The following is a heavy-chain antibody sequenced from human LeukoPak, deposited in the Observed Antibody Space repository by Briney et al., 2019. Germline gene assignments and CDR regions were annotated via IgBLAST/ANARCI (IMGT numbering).Heavy chain of an antibody. Sequence: GSLRLSCAASGFTFSTDWMTWVRQAPGKGLEWVANIKQDGSEMYYVDSVKGRFTISRDNAKSSLYLQMNSLRVEDTAVYYCARGGQRWDYWGQGTLVTVSS. D-gene: IGHD5-24*01. CDR3: ARGGQRWDY. CDR2: IKQDGSEM. J-gene: IGHJ4*02. V-gene: IGHV3-7*03. CDR1: GFTFSTDW.